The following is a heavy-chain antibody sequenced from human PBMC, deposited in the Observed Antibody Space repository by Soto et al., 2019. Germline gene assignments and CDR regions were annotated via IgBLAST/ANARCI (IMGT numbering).Heavy chain of an antibody. D-gene: IGHD6-19*01. CDR3: ARGVSRGWPRLNWFDP. V-gene: IGHV3-30-3*01. J-gene: IGHJ5*02. CDR1: GFTFSDFP. CDR2: ISYDGNDE. Sequence: PGGSLRLSCLSSGFTFSDFPLHWVRRAPGKGLEWVAVISYDGNDESYSDSVKGRFTISRDNANNSLYLQINSLRADDTAVYYCARGVSRGWPRLNWFDPWGQGTGVAVSS.